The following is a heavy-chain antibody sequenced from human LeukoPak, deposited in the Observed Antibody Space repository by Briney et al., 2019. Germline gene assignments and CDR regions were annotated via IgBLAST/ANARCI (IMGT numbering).Heavy chain of an antibody. D-gene: IGHD5-24*01. J-gene: IGHJ4*02. Sequence: GGSLRLSCAASGFTFSSYSMNWVRQAPGKGLEWGSSISSSSSYIYYADSVKGRFTISRDNARNSLYLQMNSLRADDTAVYYCAMGERWLLPPTDYWGQGTLVTVSS. V-gene: IGHV3-21*01. CDR1: GFTFSSYS. CDR2: ISSSSSYI. CDR3: AMGERWLLPPTDY.